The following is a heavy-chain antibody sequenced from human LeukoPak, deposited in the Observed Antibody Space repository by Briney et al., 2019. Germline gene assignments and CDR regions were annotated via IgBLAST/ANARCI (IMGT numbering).Heavy chain of an antibody. Sequence: SETLSLTCAVYGGSFSGYYWSWIRQPPGKGLEWIGEINHSGSTNYNPSLKSRVTISVDTSKNQFSLKLSSVTAADTAVYYCARRPHPYYYDSSGYYYPFDYWGQGTLVTVSS. V-gene: IGHV4-34*01. CDR2: INHSGST. CDR3: ARRPHPYYYDSSGYYYPFDY. CDR1: GGSFSGYY. J-gene: IGHJ4*02. D-gene: IGHD3-22*01.